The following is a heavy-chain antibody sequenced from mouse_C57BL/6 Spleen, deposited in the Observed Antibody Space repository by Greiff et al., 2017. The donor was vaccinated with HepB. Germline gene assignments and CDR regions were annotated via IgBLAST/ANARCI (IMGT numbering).Heavy chain of an antibody. CDR2: IDPSDSYT. CDR3: ARDDNPWYFDV. Sequence: QVQLQQPGAELVMPGASVKLSCKASGYTFTSYWMHWVKQRPGQGLEWIGEIDPSDSYTNYNQKFKGKSTLTVDKSSSTAYMQLSSLTSEDSAVYYCARDDNPWYFDVWGTGTTVTVSS. CDR1: GYTFTSYW. D-gene: IGHD2-3*01. J-gene: IGHJ1*03. V-gene: IGHV1-69*01.